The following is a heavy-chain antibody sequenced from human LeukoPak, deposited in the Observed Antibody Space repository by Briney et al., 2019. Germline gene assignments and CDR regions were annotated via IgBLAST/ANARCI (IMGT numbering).Heavy chain of an antibody. CDR1: GGTFSSYA. J-gene: IGHJ6*03. D-gene: IGHD3-3*01. V-gene: IGHV1-69*05. Sequence: ASEKVSCKASGGTFSSYAISWVRQAPGQGLEWMGGIIPIFGTANYAQKFQGRVTITTDESTSTAYMELSSLRSEDTAVYYCATHYDFWSGSTHYYYYMDVWGKGTTVTVSS. CDR2: IIPIFGTA. CDR3: ATHYDFWSGSTHYYYYMDV.